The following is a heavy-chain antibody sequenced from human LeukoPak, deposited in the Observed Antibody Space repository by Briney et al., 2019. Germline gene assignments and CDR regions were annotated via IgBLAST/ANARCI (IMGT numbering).Heavy chain of an antibody. Sequence: GRSLRLSCAASGFTFDDYAMHWVRQAPGKGLEWVSGISWNSGSIGYADSVKGRFTISRDNAKNSLYLQMNSLRAEDTALYYCAKDRGYSSGWYDDWGQGTLVTVSS. CDR3: AKDRGYSSGWYDD. V-gene: IGHV3-9*01. D-gene: IGHD6-19*01. CDR1: GFTFDDYA. CDR2: ISWNSGSI. J-gene: IGHJ5*02.